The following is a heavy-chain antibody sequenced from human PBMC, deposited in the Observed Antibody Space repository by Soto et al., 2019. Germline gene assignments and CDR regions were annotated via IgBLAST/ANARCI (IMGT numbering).Heavy chain of an antibody. CDR2: ISFDGNNQ. Sequence: QGQLVESGGGVVQPGRSLRLSCAAAGFTFSIYGIHWVRQAPGKGLEWVAAISFDGNNQDYADYVKGRFTISRDNSNHTLYLQMNSLRDEDTAVYYCVNFGRVMGGYSYGPIDSWGQGTLVTVAS. D-gene: IGHD5-18*01. CDR3: VNFGRVMGGYSYGPIDS. CDR1: GFTFSIYG. V-gene: IGHV3-30*18. J-gene: IGHJ4*02.